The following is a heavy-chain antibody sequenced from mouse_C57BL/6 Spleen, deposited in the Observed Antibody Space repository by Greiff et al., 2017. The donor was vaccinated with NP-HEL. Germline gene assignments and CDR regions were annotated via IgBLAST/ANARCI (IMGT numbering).Heavy chain of an antibody. CDR3: ASWVAPMDY. CDR2: IWGVGST. V-gene: IGHV2-6*01. Sequence: VKLMESGPGLVAPSQCLSITCTVSGFSLTSYGVDWVRQSPGKGLEWLGVIWGVGSTNYNSALKSRLSISKDNSKSQVFLKMNSLQTDDTAMYYCASWVAPMDYWGQGTSVTVSS. D-gene: IGHD1-1*02. J-gene: IGHJ4*01. CDR1: GFSLTSYG.